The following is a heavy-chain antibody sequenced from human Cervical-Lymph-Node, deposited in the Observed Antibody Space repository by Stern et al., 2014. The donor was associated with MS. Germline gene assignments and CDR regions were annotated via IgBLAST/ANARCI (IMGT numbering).Heavy chain of an antibody. CDR3: ARFPASRPHVFDS. Sequence: QVQLQESGPGLVKPSGTLSLTCAVSGGSISSSNWWSWVRQSPGKGLEWIGESDHSGSTIYNPSLKGRVTGSVAQSKHRFSPTLRSVTAADTAVYFCARFPASRPHVFDSWGQGTLVTVSS. D-gene: IGHD6-13*01. CDR1: GGSISSSNW. CDR2: SDHSGST. V-gene: IGHV4-4*02. J-gene: IGHJ4*02.